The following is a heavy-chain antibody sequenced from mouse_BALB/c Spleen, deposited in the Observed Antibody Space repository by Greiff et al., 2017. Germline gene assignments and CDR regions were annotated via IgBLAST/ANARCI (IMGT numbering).Heavy chain of an antibody. J-gene: IGHJ2*01. CDR2: IRNKANGYTT. V-gene: IGHV7-3*02. CDR1: GFTFTDYY. CDR3: ARDRPGFDY. Sequence: EGHLVESGGGLVQPGGSLRLSCATSGFTFTDYYMSWVRQPPGKALEWLGFIRNKANGYTTEYSASVKGRFTISRDNSQSILYLQMNTLRAEDSATYYCARDRPGFDYWGQGTTLTVSS.